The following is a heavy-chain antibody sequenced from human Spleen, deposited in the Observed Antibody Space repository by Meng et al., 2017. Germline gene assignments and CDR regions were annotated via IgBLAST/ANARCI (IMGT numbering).Heavy chain of an antibody. V-gene: IGHV1-8*02. D-gene: IGHD4-17*01. CDR2: MNPNSGNT. CDR1: GYTFTDFY. J-gene: IGHJ6*02. CDR3: RLPLLGDYYYYGMDV. Sequence: ASVKVSCKASGYTFTDFYIHWVRQATGQGLEWVGWMNPNSGNTGYAQKFQGRVTMTRNTSISTAYMELSSLRSEDTAVYYCRLPLLGDYYYYGMDVWGQGTTVTVSS.